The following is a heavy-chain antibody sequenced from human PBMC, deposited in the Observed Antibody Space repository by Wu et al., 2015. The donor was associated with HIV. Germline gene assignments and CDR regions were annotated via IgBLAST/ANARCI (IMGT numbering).Heavy chain of an antibody. CDR1: GYTFNKYA. CDR3: ARFEFIVTFGGVAPNSYHFDN. Sequence: QVRLVQSGGEVKKPGASVKVPCKASGYTFNKYAITWVRQAPGQGLEWMGWISPYNGNTNYAKKFKDRFTMTADTSTNTAYMELRSLRSDDTASYYCARFEFIVTFGGVAPNSYHFDNWGRGNPDHRLF. V-gene: IGHV1-18*01. D-gene: IGHD3-16*01. CDR2: ISPYNGNT. J-gene: IGHJ4*02.